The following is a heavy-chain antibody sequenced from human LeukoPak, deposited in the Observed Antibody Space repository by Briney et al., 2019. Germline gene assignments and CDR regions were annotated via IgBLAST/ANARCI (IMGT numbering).Heavy chain of an antibody. CDR2: IYYSGST. CDR3: ARVRGLGRYSGSYYFDY. D-gene: IGHD5-12*01. CDR1: GGSFSGYY. V-gene: IGHV4-59*01. Sequence: PSETLSLTCAVYGGSFSGYYWSWIRQPPGKGLEWIGYIYYSGSTNYNPSLKSRVTISVDTSKNQFSLKLRSVTAADTAVYYCARVRGLGRYSGSYYFDYWGQGTLVTVSS. J-gene: IGHJ4*02.